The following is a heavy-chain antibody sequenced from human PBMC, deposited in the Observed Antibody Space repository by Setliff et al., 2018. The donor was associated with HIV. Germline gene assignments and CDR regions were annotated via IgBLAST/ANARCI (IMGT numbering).Heavy chain of an antibody. CDR1: GLTFSNYN. J-gene: IGHJ4*02. CDR3: VKDITGTPSYFFDY. D-gene: IGHD1-20*01. Sequence: GGSLRLSCVASGLTFSNYNMNWVRQAPGKGLEWVSSIRGNGSFMYYADSVKGRFTISRDNAKNSLYLQMDSLRAEDTAVYYCVKDITGTPSYFFDYWGQGTLVTVSS. V-gene: IGHV3-21*01. CDR2: IRGNGSFM.